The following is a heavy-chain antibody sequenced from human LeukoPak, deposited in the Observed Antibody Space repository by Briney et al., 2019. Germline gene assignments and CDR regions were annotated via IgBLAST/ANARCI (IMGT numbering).Heavy chain of an antibody. J-gene: IGHJ4*02. CDR2: IKEDGSEK. V-gene: IGHV3-7*05. D-gene: IGHD5-18*01. CDR1: GFTFSSYA. CDR3: ARLPLTARRHFDF. Sequence: GGSLRLSCAASGFTFSSYAMSWVRQTPGKGLEWVANIKEDGSEKYYVDYVKGRFIISRDNAKNSLYVQMNSLRAEDTAVYYCARLPLTARRHFDFWGQGTQVTVSS.